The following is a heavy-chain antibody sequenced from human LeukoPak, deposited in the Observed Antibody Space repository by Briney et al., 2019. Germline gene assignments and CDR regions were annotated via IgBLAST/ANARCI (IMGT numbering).Heavy chain of an antibody. CDR3: ARGSEYSSGWLSDY. V-gene: IGHV3-11*04. J-gene: IGHJ4*02. CDR2: ISSSSSTI. CDR1: GFTFSDYY. D-gene: IGHD6-19*01. Sequence: GGSLRLSCAASGFTFSDYYMSWIRQAPGKGLEWVSYISSSSSTIYYADSVKGRFTISRDNAKNSLYLQMNSLRDEDTAVYYCARGSEYSSGWLSDYWGQGTLVTVSS.